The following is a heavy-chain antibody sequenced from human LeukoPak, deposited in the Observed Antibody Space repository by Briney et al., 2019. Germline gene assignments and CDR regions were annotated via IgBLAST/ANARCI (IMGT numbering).Heavy chain of an antibody. CDR1: GFTFSNYA. V-gene: IGHV3-23*01. J-gene: IGHJ2*01. CDR3: ARVGPLAARSAGHYYFDL. D-gene: IGHD3-10*01. Sequence: GGSLRLSCAASGFTFSNYAMSWVRRAPGKGLEWFSTVSDKGDATAHADSVKGRFTISRDNAKSTLSLLMNILRAEDTAVYYCARVGPLAARSAGHYYFDLWGRGTLVTVSS. CDR2: VSDKGDAT.